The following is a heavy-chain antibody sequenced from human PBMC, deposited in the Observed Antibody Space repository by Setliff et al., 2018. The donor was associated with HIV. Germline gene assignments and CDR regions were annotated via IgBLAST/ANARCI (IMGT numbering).Heavy chain of an antibody. CDR3: ARLMQLLAFLDS. CDR2: IYNSAST. J-gene: IGHJ4*02. Sequence: SETLSLTCTVSGDSISTDYWTWIRQPPGKGLEWIGYIYNSASTSYNPSLKSRVTISVDTSQNQFSLKLTAVTAADTAVYYCARLMQLLAFLDSLGQGTMVTVSS. CDR1: GDSISTDY. D-gene: IGHD6-19*01. V-gene: IGHV4-4*08.